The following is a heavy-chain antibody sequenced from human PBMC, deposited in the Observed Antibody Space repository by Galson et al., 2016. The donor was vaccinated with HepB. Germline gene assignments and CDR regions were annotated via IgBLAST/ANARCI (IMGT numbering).Heavy chain of an antibody. CDR3: ARYGDEAGWNFHQ. CDR1: GFTFSRFW. CDR2: IKEDGSKA. Sequence: SLRLSCAASGFTFSRFWMNWVRQAPGKGLEWVASIKEDGSKAFYADSVKGRFTISRDNVENSLSLQMNSLRAEDTAVFYCARYGDEAGWNFHQWGQGTLLTVSS. J-gene: IGHJ1*01. V-gene: IGHV3-7*03. D-gene: IGHD6-19*01.